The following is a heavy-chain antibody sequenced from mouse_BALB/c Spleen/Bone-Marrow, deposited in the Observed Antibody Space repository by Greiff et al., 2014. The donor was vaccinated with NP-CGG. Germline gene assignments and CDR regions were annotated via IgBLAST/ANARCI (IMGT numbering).Heavy chain of an antibody. Sequence: DVMLVESGGGLVQPGGSLKLSCAASGFTFSSYGMSWVRQTPDKRLELVATINSNGGSTYYPDSVKGRFTISRDNAKNTLYLQMSSLKSEGTAMYYCARDYYGSSDYWGQGTTLTVSS. CDR1: GFTFSSYG. CDR3: ARDYYGSSDY. V-gene: IGHV5-6-3*01. D-gene: IGHD1-1*01. J-gene: IGHJ2*01. CDR2: INSNGGST.